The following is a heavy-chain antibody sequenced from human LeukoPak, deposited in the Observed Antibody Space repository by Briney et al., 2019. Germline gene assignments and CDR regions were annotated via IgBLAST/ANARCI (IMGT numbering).Heavy chain of an antibody. J-gene: IGHJ4*02. CDR3: AKGRGYDFWSGYSSFDY. CDR2: ISYDGSNK. CDR1: GFTFSSYG. Sequence: GGSLRLSCAASGFTFSSYGMHWVRQAPGKGLEWVAVISYDGSNKYYADSVKGRFTISRDNSKNTLYLQMNSLRAEDTAVYYCAKGRGYDFWSGYSSFDYWGQGTLVTASS. D-gene: IGHD3-3*01. V-gene: IGHV3-30*18.